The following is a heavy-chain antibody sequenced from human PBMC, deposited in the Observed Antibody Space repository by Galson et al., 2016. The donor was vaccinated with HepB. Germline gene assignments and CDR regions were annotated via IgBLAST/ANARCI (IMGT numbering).Heavy chain of an antibody. J-gene: IGHJ4*02. CDR1: GFVFSNFG. V-gene: IGHV3-23*01. Sequence: SLRLSCAASGFVFSNFGLSWVRQAPGKGLEWVASISTRRTTHYSDSVQGRFTISRDNSNNTLYLQMNGLRAEDTAVYYCAKERLVRRIFGHWGQGTLLTVSS. CDR2: ISTRRTT. CDR3: AKERLVRRIFGH. D-gene: IGHD1-1*01.